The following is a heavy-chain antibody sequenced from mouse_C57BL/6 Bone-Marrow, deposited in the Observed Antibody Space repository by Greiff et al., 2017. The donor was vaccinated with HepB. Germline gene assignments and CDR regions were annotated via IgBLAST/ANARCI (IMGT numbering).Heavy chain of an antibody. CDR2: INPNYGTT. D-gene: IGHD1-1*01. Sequence: VQLQQSGPELVKPGASVKISCKASGYSFTDYNMNWVKQSNGKSLEWIGVINPNYGTTSYNQKFKGKATLTVDQSSSTASMQLNSLTSENYAVYYCAREEPLLRSPYAMDYWGQGTSVTVSS. V-gene: IGHV1-39*01. CDR1: GYSFTDYN. J-gene: IGHJ4*01. CDR3: AREEPLLRSPYAMDY.